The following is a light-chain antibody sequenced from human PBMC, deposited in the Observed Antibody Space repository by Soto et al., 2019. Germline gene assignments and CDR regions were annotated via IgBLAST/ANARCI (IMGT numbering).Light chain of an antibody. CDR1: QAIDSC. J-gene: IGKJ1*01. CDR2: DAS. Sequence: IQMTQSPSLLSASTGDRVTITCRTSQAIDSCLAWYQQRPGKAPKLLIYDASTLASGVPSRFSGSGSGTEFTLTISSLQPEDFATYYCQQYYSFPLTFGQGTKVDIK. V-gene: IGKV1D-8*02. CDR3: QQYYSFPLT.